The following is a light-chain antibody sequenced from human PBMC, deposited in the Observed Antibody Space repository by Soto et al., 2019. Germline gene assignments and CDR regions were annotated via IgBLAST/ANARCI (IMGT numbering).Light chain of an antibody. CDR3: DSYTTSSTVV. V-gene: IGLV2-18*02. J-gene: IGLJ2*01. CDR1: SSDIGFYNR. CDR2: EVG. Sequence: QSALTQPPSVSGSPGQSVTISCTGTSSDIGFYNRVSWYQQTPGTAPKLLIYEVGNRPSGVPDRFSGSKSGNTASLTISGLQPEDEADYYYDSYTTSSTVVFGGGTQLTVL.